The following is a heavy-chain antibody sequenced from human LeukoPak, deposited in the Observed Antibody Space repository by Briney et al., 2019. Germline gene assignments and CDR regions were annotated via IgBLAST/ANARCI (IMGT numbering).Heavy chain of an antibody. V-gene: IGHV1-2*02. Sequence: ASVKVSCKASGYTFTDYYMHWVRQAPGQGFEWMGWINPNDGDTNYAQKFQGRVTMTRDTSISTAHMEVSRLRSDDTAVYYCAGANFLYCSSTTCLFDYWGQGTLVTVSS. D-gene: IGHD2-2*01. CDR1: GYTFTDYY. CDR2: INPNDGDT. CDR3: AGANFLYCSSTTCLFDY. J-gene: IGHJ4*02.